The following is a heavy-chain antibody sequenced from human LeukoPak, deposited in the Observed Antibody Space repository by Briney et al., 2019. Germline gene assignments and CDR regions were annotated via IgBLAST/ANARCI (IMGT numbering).Heavy chain of an antibody. V-gene: IGHV3-20*04. CDR3: ARTTAAGIPLDAFDI. CDR1: GFTFDDYG. Sequence: GGSLRLSCAASGFTFDDYGMSWVCQAPGKGLEWVSGINWNGGSTGYADSVKGRFTISRDNAKNSLYLQMNSLRAEDTALYYCARTTAAGIPLDAFDIWGQGTRSPSLQ. D-gene: IGHD6-13*01. CDR2: INWNGGST. J-gene: IGHJ3*02.